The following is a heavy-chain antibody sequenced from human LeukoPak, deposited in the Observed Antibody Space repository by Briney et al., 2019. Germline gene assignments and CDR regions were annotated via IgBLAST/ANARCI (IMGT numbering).Heavy chain of an antibody. CDR3: ARDPYSSSWYPSISYYYYGMDV. J-gene: IGHJ6*02. D-gene: IGHD6-13*01. V-gene: IGHV3-21*01. CDR2: ISSSSSYI. CDR1: GFTFSSYS. Sequence: GGSLRLSCAASGFTFSSYSMNWVRQAPGKGLEWVSSISSSSSYIYYADSVKGRFTISRDNAKNSLYLQMNSLRAEDTAVYYCARDPYSSSWYPSISYYYYGMDVWGQGTTVSVSS.